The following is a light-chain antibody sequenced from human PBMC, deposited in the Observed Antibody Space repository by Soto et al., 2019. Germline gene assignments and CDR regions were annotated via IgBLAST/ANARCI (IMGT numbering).Light chain of an antibody. Sequence: EIVMTQSPATQSVSPGERATLSCRASQSVSSDLAWYQQKPGQAPRLLIYGASNRASGFPARFSGSGSGTDYSLTISSLQSEDLAVYYCQQYNNWPHTFGQGTRVEIK. CDR2: GAS. J-gene: IGKJ1*01. V-gene: IGKV3-15*01. CDR3: QQYNNWPHT. CDR1: QSVSSD.